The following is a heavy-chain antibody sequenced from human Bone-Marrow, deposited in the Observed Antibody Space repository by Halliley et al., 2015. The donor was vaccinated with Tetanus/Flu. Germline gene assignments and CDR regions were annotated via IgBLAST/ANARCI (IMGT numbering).Heavy chain of an antibody. Sequence: GYIFNSGRTYYNPSLESRVTISIDTSKNQFSLRLTSVTAADTAVYYYVRGRDGYYYDPSGLDHWGQGALVTVSS. CDR3: VRGRDGYYYDPSGLDH. CDR2: IFNSGRT. J-gene: IGHJ5*02. V-gene: IGHV4-30-4*01. D-gene: IGHD3-22*01.